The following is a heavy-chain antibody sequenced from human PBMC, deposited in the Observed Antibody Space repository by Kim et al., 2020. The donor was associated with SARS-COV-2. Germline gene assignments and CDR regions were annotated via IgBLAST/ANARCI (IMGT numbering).Heavy chain of an antibody. D-gene: IGHD2-15*01. CDR3: ARARGYCSGGSCFGLCPFNVLDM. J-gene: IGHJ3*02. CDR1: GFTFVTYA. V-gene: IGHV3-30*04. Sequence: GGSLRLSCAASGFTFVTYAMFWVRQAPGKGLEWVAVISYDGSNKKYADSVKGRVTISRGNSKNILYLQMNSLRTEDTAVYYCARARGYCSGGSCFGLCPFNVLDMCGQRAMGTVSS. CDR2: ISYDGSNK.